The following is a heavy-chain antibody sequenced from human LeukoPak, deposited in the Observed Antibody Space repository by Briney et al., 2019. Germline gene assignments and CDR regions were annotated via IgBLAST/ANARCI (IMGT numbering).Heavy chain of an antibody. CDR2: ISSSSSTI. CDR1: GFTFSSYS. V-gene: IGHV3-48*01. CDR3: AREYCSSTSWLYDY. J-gene: IGHJ4*02. Sequence: VGSLRLSCAASGFTFSSYSMTWVRQAPGKGLEWVSYISSSSSTIYYADSVKGRFTISRDKAKNSLYLLMNSLRAEDTAVYYCAREYCSSTSWLYDYWGQGTLVTVSS. D-gene: IGHD2-2*01.